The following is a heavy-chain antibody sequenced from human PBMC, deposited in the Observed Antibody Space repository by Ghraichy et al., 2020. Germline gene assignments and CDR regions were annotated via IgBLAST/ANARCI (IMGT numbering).Heavy chain of an antibody. CDR3: GRDQEYHWKKVNRFDP. Sequence: GGSLRLSCAASGFIFSDYWMHWVRQAPGKGLEWVSGIDRHGTTKRYADSVKGRFTISRDNAKNTLYLQMNSLRGDDTAVYYCGRDQEYHWKKVNRFDPWGQGVMVTVSS. CDR1: GFIFSDYW. J-gene: IGHJ5*02. V-gene: IGHV3-74*01. CDR2: IDRHGTTK. D-gene: IGHD1-1*01.